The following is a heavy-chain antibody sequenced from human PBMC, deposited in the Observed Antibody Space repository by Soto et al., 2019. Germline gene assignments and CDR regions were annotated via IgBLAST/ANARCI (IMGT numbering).Heavy chain of an antibody. J-gene: IGHJ4*02. CDR3: AHKGLEDWPLDY. CDR2: IYWDDDK. Sequence: QITLKESGPTLVTPTQTLTLTCTFSGFSLSTSGVGVAWIRQSPGKALEWLAVIYWDDDKRYSPSLTSRLIITNDTSKNHVVLTMTNMDPVDTATYYWAHKGLEDWPLDYWGQGTLVTVSA. CDR1: GFSLSTSGVG. D-gene: IGHD3-9*01. V-gene: IGHV2-5*02.